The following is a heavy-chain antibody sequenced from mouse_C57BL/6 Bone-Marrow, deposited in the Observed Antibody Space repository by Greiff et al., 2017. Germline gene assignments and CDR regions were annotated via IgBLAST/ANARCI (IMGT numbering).Heavy chain of an antibody. CDR3: ARDEMDY. CDR1: GFTFSGYY. CDR2: ISNGGGST. Sequence: EVQLVESGGGLVQPGGSLKLSCAASGFTFSGYYMYWVRQTPEKGLEWVAYISNGGGSTYYPDTVKGRFTISRDNAKNTLYLQMSRLKSEDTAMYYCARDEMDYWGQGTSVTVSS. V-gene: IGHV5-12*01. J-gene: IGHJ4*01.